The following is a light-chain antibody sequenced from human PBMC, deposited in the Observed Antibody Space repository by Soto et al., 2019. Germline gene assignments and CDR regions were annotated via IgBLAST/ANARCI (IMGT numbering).Light chain of an antibody. CDR2: NAS. J-gene: IGKJ3*01. V-gene: IGKV3-20*01. CDR1: QSVTSSY. Sequence: EIVLTQSPGTLSLSLGERATLSCRASQSVTSSYLAWYQQKPGQAPRLLIYNASSRATGIPDRFSGSGSGTDFTLTISRLEPEDFAVYYCQQYGSSLGTFGPGTKVDIK. CDR3: QQYGSSLGT.